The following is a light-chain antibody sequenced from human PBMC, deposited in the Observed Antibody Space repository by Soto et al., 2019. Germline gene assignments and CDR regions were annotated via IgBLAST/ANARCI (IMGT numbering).Light chain of an antibody. CDR3: SSYTGSSTLVV. CDR1: GSDIGAYNY. V-gene: IGLV2-14*01. CDR2: GVT. J-gene: IGLJ3*02. Sequence: QSALTQPASVSGSPGQSITISCTGSGSDIGAYNYVSWYQQHPGKAPKLLIHGVTRRPSGVSSRFSASKSAYTASLTISGLQAEDEADYFCSSYTGSSTLVVFGGGTKLTVL.